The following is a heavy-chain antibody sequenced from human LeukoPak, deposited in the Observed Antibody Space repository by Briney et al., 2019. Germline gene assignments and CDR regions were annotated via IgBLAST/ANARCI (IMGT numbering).Heavy chain of an antibody. CDR1: GFSFSTYA. Sequence: GKSLRLSCAASGFSFSTYALHWVRQAPGRGLGWVAVISYDGNNKFYAGSVKGRFNISRDNSKDTLYLQMSSLRGEDTAVYFRARPAAAYLNYYFDLWGRGTLVTVSS. J-gene: IGHJ2*01. CDR2: ISYDGNNK. D-gene: IGHD6-13*01. CDR3: ARPAAAYLNYYFDL. V-gene: IGHV3-30*03.